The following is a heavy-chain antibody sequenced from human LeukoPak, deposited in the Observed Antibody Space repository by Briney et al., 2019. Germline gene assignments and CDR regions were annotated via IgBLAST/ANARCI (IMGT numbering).Heavy chain of an antibody. CDR1: GASISSGGYY. J-gene: IGHJ3*02. Sequence: SETLSLTCTVSGASISSGGYYWSWLRQHPGKGLEWIGYIYYSGSTYYNPSLKSRVTISVDTSKNQFSLKLSPVTAADTAVYYCARSPSSYGEGAFDSWGQGTTVTVSA. CDR2: IYYSGST. CDR3: ARSPSSYGEGAFDS. V-gene: IGHV4-31*03. D-gene: IGHD4-17*01.